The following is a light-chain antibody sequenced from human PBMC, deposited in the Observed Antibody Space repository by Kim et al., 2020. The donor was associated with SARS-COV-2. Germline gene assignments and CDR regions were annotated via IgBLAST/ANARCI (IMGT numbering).Light chain of an antibody. Sequence: QSALTQPRSVSGSPGQSVTISCTGTSTDVGGYNYVSWYQQHPGKAPKLMIYDLTERPSGVPDRFSASKSGNTASLTISGLQAEDEADYYCCSYAGSPPYVFGTGTKVTVL. CDR3: CSYAGSPPYV. CDR2: DLT. J-gene: IGLJ1*01. V-gene: IGLV2-11*01. CDR1: STDVGGYNY.